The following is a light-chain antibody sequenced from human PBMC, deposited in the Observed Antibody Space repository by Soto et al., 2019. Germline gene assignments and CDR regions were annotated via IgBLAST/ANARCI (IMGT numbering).Light chain of an antibody. V-gene: IGKV1-5*03. J-gene: IGKJ2*01. CDR3: QQYSASSHT. CDR1: QTISTW. CDR2: EAS. Sequence: DIQMTQSPSTLSASVGDRVTITCRASQTISTWLAWYQHKRGTAPKLLIYEASTLEAGVPSRFSGTGSGTEFTLTISSLQPDDFATYYCQQYSASSHTFGQGTTVEAK.